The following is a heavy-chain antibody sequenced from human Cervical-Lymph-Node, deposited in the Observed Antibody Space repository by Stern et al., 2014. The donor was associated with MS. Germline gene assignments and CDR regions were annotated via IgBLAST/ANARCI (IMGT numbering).Heavy chain of an antibody. J-gene: IGHJ4*02. CDR2: VYYSGAT. Sequence: QLQLQESGPGLVKPSETLSLTCAVSGDSISSYTHYWAWIRQPPGKGLEWIGSVYYSGATYYNPSLKGRFPISVDTSKTRFSLGLTFVTAADTAVYYCAKHACTGAACPFDLWGRGTLVTVSS. V-gene: IGHV4-39*01. CDR1: GDSISSYTHY. CDR3: AKHACTGAACPFDL. D-gene: IGHD2-8*02.